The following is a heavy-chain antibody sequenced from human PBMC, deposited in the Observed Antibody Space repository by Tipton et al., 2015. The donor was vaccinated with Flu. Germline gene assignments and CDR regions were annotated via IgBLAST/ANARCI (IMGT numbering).Heavy chain of an antibody. J-gene: IGHJ4*02. CDR1: GFSLSTSGVG. Sequence: LVKPTQTLTLTCTFSGFSLSTSGVGVGWIRQPPGKALEWLALIYWDDDKRYSPSLKSRLTITKDTSKNQVVLTMTNMDPVDTATYYCAHMDYYDSSGNLGYWGQGTLVTVSS. V-gene: IGHV2-5*02. D-gene: IGHD3-22*01. CDR2: IYWDDDK. CDR3: AHMDYYDSSGNLGY.